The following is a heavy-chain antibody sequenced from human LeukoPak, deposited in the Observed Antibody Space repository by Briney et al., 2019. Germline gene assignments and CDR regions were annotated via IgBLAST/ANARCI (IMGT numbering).Heavy chain of an antibody. Sequence: ASVKVSCKASGYTFTMNGISWVRQAPGQGLEWMGWINPNSGGTNYAQKFQGRVAMTRDTSISTAYMELSRLRSDDTAVYYCASIDGSWYNYWGQGTLVTVSS. CDR1: GYTFTMNG. J-gene: IGHJ4*02. D-gene: IGHD6-13*01. CDR3: ASIDGSWYNY. V-gene: IGHV1-2*02. CDR2: INPNSGGT.